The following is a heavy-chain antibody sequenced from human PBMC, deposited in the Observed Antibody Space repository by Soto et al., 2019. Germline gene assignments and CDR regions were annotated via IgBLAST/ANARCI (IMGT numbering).Heavy chain of an antibody. D-gene: IGHD3-10*01. CDR1: GGTFSSYA. V-gene: IGHV1-69*13. J-gene: IGHJ3*02. CDR3: ARGSITMVRGDYLTDAFDI. CDR2: IIPIFGTA. Sequence: ASVKVSCKASGGTFSSYAISWVRQAPGQGLEWMGGIIPIFGTANYAQKFQGRVTITADESTSTAYMELSSLRSEDTAVYYCARGSITMVRGDYLTDAFDIWGQGTMVTVSS.